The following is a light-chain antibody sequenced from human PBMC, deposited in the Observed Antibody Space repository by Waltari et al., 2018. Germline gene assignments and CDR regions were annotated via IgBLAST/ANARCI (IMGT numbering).Light chain of an antibody. V-gene: IGKV3-15*01. CDR2: RAS. CDR1: QSVTNN. CDR3: QQYNNWPLT. Sequence: EILMTQSPATLSLSPGDRATPSCRASQSVTNNLAWYHQKPGRAPRLLIYRASTRAPSSPARISGSGSGTEFTLTISSLQSEDFAFYYCQQYNNWPLTFGGGTKVEIK. J-gene: IGKJ4*01.